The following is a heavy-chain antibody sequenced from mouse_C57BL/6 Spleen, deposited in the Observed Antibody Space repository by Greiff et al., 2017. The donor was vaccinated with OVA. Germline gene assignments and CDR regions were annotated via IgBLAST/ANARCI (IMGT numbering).Heavy chain of an antibody. V-gene: IGHV10-1*01. Sequence: EVQLVESGGGLVQPKGSLKLSCAASGFSFNTYAMNWVRQAPGKGLEWVARIRSKSNNYATYYADSVKDRFTISRDDSESMLYLQMNNLKTEDTAMYYCVRHSSGYHYAMDYWGQGTSVTVSS. CDR1: GFSFNTYA. CDR2: IRSKSNNYAT. D-gene: IGHD3-2*02. CDR3: VRHSSGYHYAMDY. J-gene: IGHJ4*01.